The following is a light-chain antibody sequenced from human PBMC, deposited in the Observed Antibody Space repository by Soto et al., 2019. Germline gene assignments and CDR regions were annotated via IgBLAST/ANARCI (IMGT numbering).Light chain of an antibody. V-gene: IGLV1-44*01. Sequence: QSVLTQSPSASGTAGQRITISCSGGSPNVGSNSVNWYQQVPGTAPKVLIYRDHQRPSRVPDRFSGSKSGTSASLAISGLQSEDEADYYCASWDDSLNAVLFGGGTKLTVL. CDR3: ASWDDSLNAVL. CDR2: RDH. J-gene: IGLJ2*01. CDR1: SPNVGSNS.